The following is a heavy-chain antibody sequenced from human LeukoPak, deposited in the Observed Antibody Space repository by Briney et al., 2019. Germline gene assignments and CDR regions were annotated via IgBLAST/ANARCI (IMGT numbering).Heavy chain of an antibody. CDR1: GYTFTTYA. D-gene: IGHD6-13*01. J-gene: IGHJ4*02. CDR2: INTNTGNP. V-gene: IGHV7-4-1*02. CDR3: ASSWAAAGTNYFDY. Sequence: ASVKVSCKASGYTFTTYAMNWVRQALGQGLEWMGWINTNTGNPTYAQGFTGRFVFSLDTSVSTAYLQISSLKAEDTAVYYCASSWAAAGTNYFDYWGQGNLVTVSS.